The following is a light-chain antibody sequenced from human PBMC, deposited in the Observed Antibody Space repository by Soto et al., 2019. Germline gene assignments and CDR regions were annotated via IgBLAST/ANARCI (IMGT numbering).Light chain of an antibody. CDR3: QQYDRSPRLT. V-gene: IGKV3-20*01. CDR1: QSVSSSY. Sequence: EIVLTQSPGTLSLSPGERATLSCRASQSVSSSYLAWYQQKPGQAPRLLIYGATSRATGIPDRFSGSGSGTDFTLTISRLEPEDFAVYYCQQYDRSPRLTFGGGTKVEIK. CDR2: GAT. J-gene: IGKJ4*01.